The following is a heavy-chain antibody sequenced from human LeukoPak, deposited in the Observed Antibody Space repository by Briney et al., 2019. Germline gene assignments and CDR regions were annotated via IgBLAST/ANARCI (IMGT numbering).Heavy chain of an antibody. D-gene: IGHD3-22*01. J-gene: IGHJ4*02. Sequence: GESLKISCKNSGYRFTSYWIGWVRQMPGKGLEWMGIIYPSDSDTRYSPSFQGQVAISADKSISTAYLQWSSLKASDTAMYYCARRSGDSSGYYFDYWGQGTLVTVSS. CDR3: ARRSGDSSGYYFDY. V-gene: IGHV5-51*01. CDR1: GYRFTSYW. CDR2: IYPSDSDT.